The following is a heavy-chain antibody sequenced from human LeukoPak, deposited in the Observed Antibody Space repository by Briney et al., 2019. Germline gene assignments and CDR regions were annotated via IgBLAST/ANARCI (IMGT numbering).Heavy chain of an antibody. J-gene: IGHJ4*02. V-gene: IGHV3-72*01. CDR3: ARVSTTVAGSDYLDY. CDR2: IRKRPNSYTT. D-gene: IGHD6-19*01. CDR1: GFNFSDHF. Sequence: AGGSLRLSCAASGFNFSDHFMDWVRQAPGKGLEWVGRIRKRPNSYTTEYAASVQGRFAISRDDSKNSLYLQMNSLKTEDTAVYYCARVSTTVAGSDYLDYWGQGTQVTISS.